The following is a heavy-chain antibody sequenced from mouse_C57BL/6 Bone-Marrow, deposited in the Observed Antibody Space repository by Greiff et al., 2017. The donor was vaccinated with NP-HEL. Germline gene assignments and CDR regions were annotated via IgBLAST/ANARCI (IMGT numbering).Heavy chain of an antibody. CDR1: GYTFTNYW. J-gene: IGHJ1*03. Sequence: VQLQESGAELVRPGTSVKMSCKASGYTFTNYWIGWAQQWPGHGLEWIGDIYPGGGYTNYNEKFKGKATLTADKSSSTSYMQFSSLTSDDTAIYYCARRGSSYRYFGVWGTGTTVTVSS. CDR2: IYPGGGYT. CDR3: ARRGSSYRYFGV. V-gene: IGHV1-63*01. D-gene: IGHD1-1*01.